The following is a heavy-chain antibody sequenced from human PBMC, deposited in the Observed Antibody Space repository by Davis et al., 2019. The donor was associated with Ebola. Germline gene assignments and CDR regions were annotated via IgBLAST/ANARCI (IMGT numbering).Heavy chain of an antibody. CDR2: IGVSGGST. CDR3: AKGGRSYYYYSGMDV. CDR1: GFTFSSYA. J-gene: IGHJ6*02. Sequence: PGGSLRLSCAASGFTFSSYAMSWVRQAPGRGLEWVSGIGVSGGSTYYADSVKGRFTISRDNSKNTLYLQMNSLRAEDTAVYNCAKGGRSYYYYSGMDVWGQGTTVTVSS. V-gene: IGHV3-23*01.